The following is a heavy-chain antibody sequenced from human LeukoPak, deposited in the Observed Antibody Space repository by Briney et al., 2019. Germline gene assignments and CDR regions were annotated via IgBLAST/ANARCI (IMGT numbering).Heavy chain of an antibody. D-gene: IGHD3-10*01. CDR1: GYTFTSNY. CDR3: ARVETYYYGSGSYWFDY. CDR2: IIPIFGTA. J-gene: IGHJ4*02. Sequence: ASVKVSCKAFGYTFTSNYMHWVRQAPGQGPEWMGGIIPIFGTANYAQKFQGRVTITADESTSTAYMELSSLRSEDTAVYYCARVETYYYGSGSYWFDYWGQGTLVTVSS. V-gene: IGHV1-69*13.